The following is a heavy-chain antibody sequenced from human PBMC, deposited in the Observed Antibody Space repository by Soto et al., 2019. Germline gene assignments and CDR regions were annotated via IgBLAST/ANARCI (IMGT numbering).Heavy chain of an antibody. D-gene: IGHD5-12*01. CDR2: IYYSGST. J-gene: IGHJ5*02. CDR3: ATLSVDIVATNGPHWSDP. CDR1: GGSISSYY. Sequence: SETLSLTCTVSGGSISSYYWSWIRQPPGKGLEWIGYIYYSGSTNYNPSLKSRVTISVDTSKNQFSLKLSSVTAADTAVYYCATLSVDIVATNGPHWSDPWGQGTLVTGSS. V-gene: IGHV4-59*08.